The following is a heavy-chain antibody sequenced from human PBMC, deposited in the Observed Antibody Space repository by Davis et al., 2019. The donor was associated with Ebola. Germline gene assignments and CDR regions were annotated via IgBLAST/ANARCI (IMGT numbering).Heavy chain of an antibody. CDR2: IYYSGST. Sequence: SETLSLTCTVSGGSISSYYWSWIRQPPGKGLEWIGYIYYSGSTNYNPSLKSRVTISVDTSKNQFSLKVSSVTAADTAVYYCARADGDYVHFGYWGQGILVTVSS. J-gene: IGHJ4*02. V-gene: IGHV4-59*01. D-gene: IGHD4-17*01. CDR1: GGSISSYY. CDR3: ARADGDYVHFGY.